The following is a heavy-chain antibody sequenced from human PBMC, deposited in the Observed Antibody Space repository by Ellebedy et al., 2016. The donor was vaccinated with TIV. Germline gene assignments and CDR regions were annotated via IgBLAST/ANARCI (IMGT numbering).Heavy chain of an antibody. CDR3: ASSDYSNHNWFDP. D-gene: IGHD4-11*01. Sequence: PGGSLRLSCAASGFTFSSYTMSWVRQAPGKGLEWVSALSGSSRRTYYADSVKGRFTISRDNAKNSLYLQTNSLRAEDTAVYYCASSDYSNHNWFDPWGQGTLVTVSS. CDR2: LSGSSRRT. CDR1: GFTFSSYT. J-gene: IGHJ5*02. V-gene: IGHV3-21*01.